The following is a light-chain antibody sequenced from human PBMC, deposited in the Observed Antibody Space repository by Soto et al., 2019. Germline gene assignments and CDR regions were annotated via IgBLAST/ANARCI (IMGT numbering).Light chain of an antibody. J-gene: IGLJ1*01. CDR3: SSFSVASPL. CDR1: SSDIGGYNY. V-gene: IGLV2-14*01. CDR2: DVS. Sequence: QSALTQPASMSGSPGQSVTISCAGTSSDIGGYNYVSWYQHHPGTAPKLIIYDVSSRPSGVSHRFSASKSGNTASLTISGLPAEYEADYYCSSFSVASPLFGTGTKLTVL.